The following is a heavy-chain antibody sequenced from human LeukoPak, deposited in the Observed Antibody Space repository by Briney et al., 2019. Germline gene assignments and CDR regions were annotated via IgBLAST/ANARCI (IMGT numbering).Heavy chain of an antibody. CDR3: TTRDSSGYYNYFDY. V-gene: IGHV3-15*07. D-gene: IGHD3-22*01. J-gene: IGHJ4*02. CDR1: GFTFSNAW. CDR2: IKSKTDGGTT. Sequence: GGSLRLSCAASGFTFSNAWMNWVRQAPGKWLEWVGRIKSKTDGGTTDYAAPVKGRFTISRDDSKNTLYLQMNSLKTEDTAVYYCTTRDSSGYYNYFDYWGQGTLVTVSS.